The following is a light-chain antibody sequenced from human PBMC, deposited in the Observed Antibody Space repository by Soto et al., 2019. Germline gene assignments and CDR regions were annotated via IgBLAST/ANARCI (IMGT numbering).Light chain of an antibody. Sequence: QSVLTQPPSVSAAPGQKVTISCSGSRSNIGNNYVSWYQHLPGTAPKILIYANNKRPSGIPDRFSGSKSGTSATLGITGLQTGDEADYYCATWDSSLSAGVFGGGTKLTVL. CDR2: ANN. V-gene: IGLV1-51*01. J-gene: IGLJ2*01. CDR3: ATWDSSLSAGV. CDR1: RSNIGNNY.